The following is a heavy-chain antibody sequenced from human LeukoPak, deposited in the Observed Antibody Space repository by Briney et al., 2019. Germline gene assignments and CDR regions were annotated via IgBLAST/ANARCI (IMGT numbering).Heavy chain of an antibody. Sequence: GGSLRLSCAASGFTFSSYGMHWVRQAPGKGLEWVAVISYDGSNKYYADSVKGRFTISRDNAKNSLFLQMNSLRAEDTAVYYCARDIATAGHSAIEYWGQGTLVTVSS. CDR1: GFTFSSYG. CDR2: ISYDGSNK. J-gene: IGHJ4*02. CDR3: ARDIATAGHSAIEY. D-gene: IGHD6-13*01. V-gene: IGHV3-30*03.